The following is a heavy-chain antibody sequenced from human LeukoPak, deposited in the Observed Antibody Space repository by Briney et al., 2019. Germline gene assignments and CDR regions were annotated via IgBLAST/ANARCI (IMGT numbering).Heavy chain of an antibody. CDR2: IYYSGST. CDR3: ARGGSYGGSRGLDDAFDI. D-gene: IGHD1-26*01. CDR1: GGSISSGDYY. V-gene: IGHV4-61*08. Sequence: SETLSLTCTVSGGSISSGDYYWGWIRQPPGKGLEWIGYIYYSGSTNSNPSLKSRVTMSVDTSKNQFSLKLSSVTAADTAVYYCARGGSYGGSRGLDDAFDIWGQGTMVTVSS. J-gene: IGHJ3*02.